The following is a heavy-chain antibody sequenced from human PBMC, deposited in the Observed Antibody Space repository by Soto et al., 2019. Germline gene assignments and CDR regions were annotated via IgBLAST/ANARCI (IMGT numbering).Heavy chain of an antibody. CDR1: GGTFSSYA. J-gene: IGHJ4*02. V-gene: IGHV1-69*13. Sequence: SVKVSCKASGGTFSSYAISWVRQAPGQGLEWMGGITPIFGTANYAQKFQGRVTITADESTSTAYMELSSLRSEDTAVYYCARGGSHDYGAYGLVRNIPAIFDYWGQGTLVTVSS. CDR3: ARGGSHDYGAYGLVRNIPAIFDY. D-gene: IGHD4-17*01. CDR2: ITPIFGTA.